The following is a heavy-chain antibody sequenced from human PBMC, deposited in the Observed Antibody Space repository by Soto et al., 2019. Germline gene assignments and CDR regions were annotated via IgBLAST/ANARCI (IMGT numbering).Heavy chain of an antibody. CDR3: ARDEKWDEQPQLDY. Sequence: GASVKVSCKASGYTFTSYGISWVRQAPGQGLEWMGWISAYNGNTNYAQKLQGRVTMTTDTSTSTAYMELRSLRSDDTAVYYCARDEKWDEQPQLDYWGQGTLVTVSS. V-gene: IGHV1-18*01. J-gene: IGHJ4*02. CDR2: ISAYNGNT. CDR1: GYTFTSYG. D-gene: IGHD6-13*01.